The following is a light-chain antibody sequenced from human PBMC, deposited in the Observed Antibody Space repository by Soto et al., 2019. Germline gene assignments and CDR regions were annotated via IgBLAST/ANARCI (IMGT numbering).Light chain of an antibody. Sequence: EIVMTQSPATLSVSPGERATLSCRASQSVSSNLAWYQQKPGQAPRLLIYQTSTRATGVSARFSGSGSGTEFTLTISSLQSEDFTIYYCQYYNNWLATFGGGTKVDIK. CDR2: QTS. CDR3: QYYNNWLAT. CDR1: QSVSSN. V-gene: IGKV3-15*01. J-gene: IGKJ4*01.